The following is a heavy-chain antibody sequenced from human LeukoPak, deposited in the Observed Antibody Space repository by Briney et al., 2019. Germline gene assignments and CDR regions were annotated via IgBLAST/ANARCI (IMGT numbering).Heavy chain of an antibody. V-gene: IGHV5-51*01. CDR2: IYPGDSDT. D-gene: IGHD2-15*01. J-gene: IGHJ4*02. CDR3: ARFSSGWSQDY. Sequence: GESLQISCKGSGYSVNSYWIGWVRQMPGKGLEWMGIIYPGDSDTRYSPSFQGQVTMSADKSISTAYLQWSSLKASDTAMYYCARFSSGWSQDYWGQGTLVTVSS. CDR1: GYSVNSYW.